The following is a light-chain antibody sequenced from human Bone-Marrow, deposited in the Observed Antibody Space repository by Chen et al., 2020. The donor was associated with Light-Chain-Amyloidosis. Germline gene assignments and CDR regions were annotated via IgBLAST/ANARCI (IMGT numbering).Light chain of an antibody. J-gene: IGLJ2*01. CDR3: QSADSSGTYEVI. Sequence: SYALTQPPSVSVSPGHTPRITCSGDDLPTKYAYWYQQKPGQAPVLVIHRDTERPSGISERFSGSSSGTTATLTISGVQAEDEADYHCQSADSSGTYEVIFGGGTKLTVL. V-gene: IGLV3-25*03. CDR1: DLPTKY. CDR2: RDT.